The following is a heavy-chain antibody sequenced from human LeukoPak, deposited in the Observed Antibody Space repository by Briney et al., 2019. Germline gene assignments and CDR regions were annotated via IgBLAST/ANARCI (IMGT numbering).Heavy chain of an antibody. Sequence: PSETLSLTCTVSGGSINSGGYYWSWIRQPPGRGLEWIAYIHQSGDTYCNPSLKSQVSVSADRSKNQFSLKLSSVTAADTAVYYCARLYCSGGSCYYYGMDVWGQGTTVTVSS. J-gene: IGHJ6*02. D-gene: IGHD2-15*01. V-gene: IGHV4-30-2*01. CDR2: IHQSGDT. CDR3: ARLYCSGGSCYYYGMDV. CDR1: GGSINSGGYY.